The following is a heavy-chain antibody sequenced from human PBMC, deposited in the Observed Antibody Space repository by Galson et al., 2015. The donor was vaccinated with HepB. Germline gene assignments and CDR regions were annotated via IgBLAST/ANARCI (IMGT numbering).Heavy chain of an antibody. J-gene: IGHJ4*02. CDR2: IFPGDSYT. V-gene: IGHV5-51*04. Sequence: QSGAEVKKPGESLKISCKGSGYTFTNYWIDWVRQVPGKGLEWMGTIFPGDSYTTYSPSFQGQVTISADKPISTAYLEWSSLKASDTAMYSCARHPFAAADSWGQGTQVTVSS. CDR1: GYTFTNYW. D-gene: IGHD2-15*01. CDR3: ARHPFAAADS.